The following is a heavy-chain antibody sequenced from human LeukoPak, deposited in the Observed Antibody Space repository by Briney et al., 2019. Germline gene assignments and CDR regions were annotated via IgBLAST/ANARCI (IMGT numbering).Heavy chain of an antibody. J-gene: IGHJ6*03. CDR2: INPNSGGT. CDR3: ARDRGVDYCSGGSCSHYYYYMDV. Sequence: ASVKVSCKASGYTFTGYYMHWVRQAPGQGLEWMGWINPNSGGTDYAQKFQGRVTMTRDTSISTAYMELSRLRSDDTAVYYCARDRGVDYCSGGSCSHYYYYMDVWGKGTTVTISS. V-gene: IGHV1-2*02. CDR1: GYTFTGYY. D-gene: IGHD2-15*01.